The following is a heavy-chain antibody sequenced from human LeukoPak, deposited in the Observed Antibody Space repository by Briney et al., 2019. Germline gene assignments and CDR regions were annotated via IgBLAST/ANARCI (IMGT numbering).Heavy chain of an antibody. J-gene: IGHJ4*02. Sequence: GGSLRLSCAASGFTFSTYGVYWVRQAPGKGLEWVSSNSGGSSYYADSVKGRFTISRDNSKNTLYLQMNSLRAEDTAVYYCAKSRGSGSYYFDYWGQGTLVTVSS. CDR2: NSGGSS. CDR3: AKSRGSGSYYFDY. D-gene: IGHD3-10*01. V-gene: IGHV3-23*01. CDR1: GFTFSTYG.